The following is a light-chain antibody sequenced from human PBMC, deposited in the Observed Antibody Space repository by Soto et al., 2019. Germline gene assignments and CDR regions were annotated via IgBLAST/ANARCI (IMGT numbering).Light chain of an antibody. V-gene: IGKV1-5*03. J-gene: IGKJ2*01. CDR3: QQYNSYSYT. CDR2: KAS. CDR1: QSISSW. Sequence: DIQMTQSPSTLSASVGDRVTITCRASQSISSWLAWYQQKPGKAPKLLIYKASSLESGVPSRFSGSGSGTEFTLTISSLQPDDFANYYGQQYNSYSYTFGQGTKLEIK.